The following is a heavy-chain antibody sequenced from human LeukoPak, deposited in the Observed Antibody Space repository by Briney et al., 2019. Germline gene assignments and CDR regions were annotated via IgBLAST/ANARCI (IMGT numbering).Heavy chain of an antibody. Sequence: GGSLRLSCAASGFTFDDYAMHWVRQAPGKGLEWVSGISWNSVNMIYADSVKGRFAISRDNAKNSLYLQMNSLRAENTALYYCARGPDYSNYLTTFDYRGQGTLVTVSS. V-gene: IGHV3-9*01. D-gene: IGHD4-11*01. CDR2: ISWNSVNM. J-gene: IGHJ4*02. CDR1: GFTFDDYA. CDR3: ARGPDYSNYLTTFDY.